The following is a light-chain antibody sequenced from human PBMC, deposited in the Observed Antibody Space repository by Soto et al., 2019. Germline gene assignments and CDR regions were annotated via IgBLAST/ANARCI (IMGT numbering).Light chain of an antibody. J-gene: IGLJ1*01. CDR1: SSDVGGYNY. CDR3: SSYTSSSTLV. CDR2: AVC. V-gene: IGLV2-14*01. Sequence: QSVLTQPASVSGSPCQSITISCTGTSSDVGGYNYVSWYQQHPGKAPKLLIYAVCNRPSGVSNCFSGSKSGNTVSLTISGLQAEDEADYYCSSYTSSSTLVFGTGTKVTVL.